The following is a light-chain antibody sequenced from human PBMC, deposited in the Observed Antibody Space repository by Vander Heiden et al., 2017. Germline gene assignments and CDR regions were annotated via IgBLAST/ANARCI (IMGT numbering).Light chain of an antibody. V-gene: IGKV1-8*01. CDR1: QGISSY. J-gene: IGKJ1*01. CDR3: QQYNSYPWT. Sequence: AIRITQSPSPLSASTGDRVTITCRASQGISSYLAWYQQKPGKAPKLLIYAASTLQSGVPSRFSGSGSGTDFTLTISCLQSEDFATYYCQQYNSYPWTFGQGTKVEIK. CDR2: AAS.